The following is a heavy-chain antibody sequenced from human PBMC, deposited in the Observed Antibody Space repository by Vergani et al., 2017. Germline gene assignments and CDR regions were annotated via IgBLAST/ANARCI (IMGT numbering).Heavy chain of an antibody. CDR3: ARNPRPRCINSVWRYVFDV. Sequence: QVQLVESGGNVVQSGTSLRLSCAASGFSFGSYGMHWVRQSPGKGLEWVAVISNDGGNKYYADSVKGRFTIYKDNTVDMLSLQMDSLRLEDTAVYYCARNPRPRCINSVWRYVFDVWGHGTKVTVSS. CDR1: GFSFGSYG. J-gene: IGHJ3*01. V-gene: IGHV3-30*03. D-gene: IGHD1-1*01. CDR2: ISNDGGNK.